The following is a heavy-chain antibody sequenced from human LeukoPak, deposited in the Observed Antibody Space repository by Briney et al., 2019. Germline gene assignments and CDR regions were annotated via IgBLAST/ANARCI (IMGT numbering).Heavy chain of an antibody. V-gene: IGHV3-23*01. Sequence: GGSLRLSCAASGFTFSSYAMNWARQAPGKGLEWVSAISGSGGSTYYADSAYYADSVKGRFTISRDNSKNTLYLQMNSLRAEDTAVYYCAKTRPYCSGGSCYPYFDYWGQGTLVTVSS. J-gene: IGHJ4*02. D-gene: IGHD2-15*01. CDR1: GFTFSSYA. CDR2: ISGSGGST. CDR3: AKTRPYCSGGSCYPYFDY.